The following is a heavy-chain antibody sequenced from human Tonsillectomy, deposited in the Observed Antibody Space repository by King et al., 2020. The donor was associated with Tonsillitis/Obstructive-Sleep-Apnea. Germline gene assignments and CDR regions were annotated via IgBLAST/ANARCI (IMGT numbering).Heavy chain of an antibody. J-gene: IGHJ3*02. D-gene: IGHD2-8*01. CDR1: GFTFSNYA. CDR2: ISGSGGST. CDR3: AKLRYCSNGICRDAFDI. V-gene: IGHV3-23*04. Sequence: QLVQSGGGLVQPGGSLRLSCAASGFTFSNYAMSWVRQAPGKGLEWVSAISGSGGSTHYADPVKGRFIISRDNSKNTLYLQMNSLRAEDTAVYYCAKLRYCSNGICRDAFDIWGQGTMVTVSS.